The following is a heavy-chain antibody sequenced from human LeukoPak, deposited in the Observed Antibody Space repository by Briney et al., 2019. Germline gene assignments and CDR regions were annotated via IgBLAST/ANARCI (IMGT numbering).Heavy chain of an antibody. CDR3: ASSYDFWSGYLSYIPQRYYYYYYTDV. CDR1: GGTFSSYA. J-gene: IGHJ6*03. V-gene: IGHV1-69*13. D-gene: IGHD3-3*01. Sequence: EASVKVSCKASGGTFSSYAISWVRQAPGQGLEWMGGIIPIFGTANYAQKFQGRVTITADESTSTAYMELSSLRSEDTAVYYCASSYDFWSGYLSYIPQRYYYYYYTDVWGKGTTVTVSS. CDR2: IIPIFGTA.